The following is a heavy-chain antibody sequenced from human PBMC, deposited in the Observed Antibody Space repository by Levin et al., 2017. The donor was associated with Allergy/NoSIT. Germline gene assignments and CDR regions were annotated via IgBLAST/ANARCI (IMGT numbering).Heavy chain of an antibody. CDR1: GFTFSTYG. J-gene: IGHJ6*02. V-gene: IGHV3-33*01. Sequence: GESLKISCAASGFTFSTYGFHWVRQAPGKGLEWVAVIWYDGSNKYYADSVKGRFTISRDDSKNTLYLQMNSLRDEDTGVYYCAREIGYGMDVWGQGTTVTVSS. CDR3: AREIGYGMDV. CDR2: IWYDGSNK.